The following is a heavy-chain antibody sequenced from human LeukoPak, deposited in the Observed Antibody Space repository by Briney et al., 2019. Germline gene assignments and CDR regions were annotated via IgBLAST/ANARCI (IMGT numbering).Heavy chain of an antibody. CDR2: ISYDGTEK. CDR3: ARDGHGVPLDY. J-gene: IGHJ4*02. V-gene: IGHV3-30-3*01. D-gene: IGHD4-17*01. Sequence: GGSLRLSCAASGFTFSSYAMHWVHQAPGKGLEWVAVISYDGTEKYYGDSVKGRFTISRDNSKNTLYLQMNSLRAEDTALYYCARDGHGVPLDYWGQGTLVTVSP. CDR1: GFTFSSYA.